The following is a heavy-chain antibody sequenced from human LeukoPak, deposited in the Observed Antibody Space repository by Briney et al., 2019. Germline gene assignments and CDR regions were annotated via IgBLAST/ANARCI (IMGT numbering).Heavy chain of an antibody. CDR1: GGTFSSYA. CDR2: IIPVFGTA. Sequence: SVKVSCKASGGTFSSYAISWVRQAPGQGLEWMGGIIPVFGTANYAQKFQGRVTITTDESTSTAYMELSSLRSEDTAVYYCARVSYYDSILGAFDIWGQGTMVTVSS. V-gene: IGHV1-69*05. CDR3: ARVSYYDSILGAFDI. D-gene: IGHD3-22*01. J-gene: IGHJ3*02.